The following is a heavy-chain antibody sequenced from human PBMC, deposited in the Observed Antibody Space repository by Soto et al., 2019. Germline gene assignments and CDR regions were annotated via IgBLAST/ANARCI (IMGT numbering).Heavy chain of an antibody. CDR2: IKQDGSEK. V-gene: IGHV3-7*05. CDR1: GFTFSSYW. J-gene: IGHJ6*02. D-gene: IGHD6-13*01. CDR3: ARGGGSSWYFPYYYYGMDV. Sequence: GGSLRLSCAASGFTFSSYWMSWVRQAPGKGLEWVANIKQDGSEKYYVDSVKGRFTISRDNANNSPYLPMNSLRAEDTAVYYCARGGGSSWYFPYYYYGMDVWGQGTTVTVSS.